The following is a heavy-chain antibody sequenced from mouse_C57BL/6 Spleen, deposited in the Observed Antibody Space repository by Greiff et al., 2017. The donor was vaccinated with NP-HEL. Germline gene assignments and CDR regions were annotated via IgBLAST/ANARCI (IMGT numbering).Heavy chain of an antibody. CDR1: GYTFTSYW. D-gene: IGHD2-5*01. J-gene: IGHJ2*01. CDR2: IYPGNSDT. V-gene: IGHV1-5*01. Sequence: EVQLQQSGTVLARPGASVKMSCKTSGYTFTSYWMHWVKQRPGQGLEWIGAIYPGNSDTSYNQKFKGKAKLTAVTSASTAYMELSSLTNEDSAVYYCTRSLYYSNLGDYWGQGTTLTVSS. CDR3: TRSLYYSNLGDY.